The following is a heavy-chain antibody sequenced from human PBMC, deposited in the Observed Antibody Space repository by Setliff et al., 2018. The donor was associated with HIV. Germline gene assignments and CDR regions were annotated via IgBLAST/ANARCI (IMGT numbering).Heavy chain of an antibody. CDR1: GFTFGDYA. CDR2: IRTKANNYAT. Sequence: GASLQISCRASGFTFGDYAMHWVRQASGKGLEWVGRIRTKANNYATAYAASVKGRFTISRDDSKNTAYLQMNSLRAEDTAVYYCAKDSRYSSGWYRAFDIWGQGTMVTVSS. J-gene: IGHJ3*02. D-gene: IGHD6-19*01. CDR3: AKDSRYSSGWYRAFDI. V-gene: IGHV3-73*01.